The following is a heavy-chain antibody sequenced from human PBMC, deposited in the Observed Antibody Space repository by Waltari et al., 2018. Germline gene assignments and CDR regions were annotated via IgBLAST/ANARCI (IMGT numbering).Heavy chain of an antibody. CDR3: AKDRASTGSGGYDC. D-gene: IGHD3-10*01. Sequence: EVHLLESGGGLVQPGGSLRLSCAASGFTFSSYLMGWVRQGPGKGLEWVAGIIGSVGGSVSTTYYADSVKCRFTISVDNSKNTLYLQMNSLRAEDTAVYYCAKDRASTGSGGYDCWGQGTLVTVSS. CDR1: GFTFSSYL. V-gene: IGHV3-23*01. CDR2: IIGSVGGSVSTT. J-gene: IGHJ4*02.